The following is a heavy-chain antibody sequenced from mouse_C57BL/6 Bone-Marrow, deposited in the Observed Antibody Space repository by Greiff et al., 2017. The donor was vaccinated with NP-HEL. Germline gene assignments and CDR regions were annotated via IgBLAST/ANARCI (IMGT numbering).Heavy chain of an antibody. CDR3: AFTTVVDYYAMDY. Sequence: VQLQQSVAELVRPGDSVKLSCTASGFNIKNTYMHWVKQRPEQGLEWIGRIDPANGNTKYAPKFQGKATITAETSSNKAYLQLSSLTSDDTAIYYCAFTTVVDYYAMDYWGQGTSVTVSS. D-gene: IGHD1-1*01. J-gene: IGHJ4*01. CDR2: IDPANGNT. V-gene: IGHV14-3*01. CDR1: GFNIKNTY.